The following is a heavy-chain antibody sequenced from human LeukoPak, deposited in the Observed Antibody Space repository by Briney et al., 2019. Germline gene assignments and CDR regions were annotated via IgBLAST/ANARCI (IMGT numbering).Heavy chain of an antibody. V-gene: IGHV1-2*02. Sequence: ASVKVSCKASGYTFTGYYMHWVRQAPGQGLEWMGWINPNSGGTNYAQKFQGRVTMTRDTSISTAYMELSRLRSDDTAVYYCARAGITMVRGVIHNWFDPWGQGTLVTVSS. CDR1: GYTFTGYY. D-gene: IGHD3-10*01. CDR3: ARAGITMVRGVIHNWFDP. J-gene: IGHJ5*02. CDR2: INPNSGGT.